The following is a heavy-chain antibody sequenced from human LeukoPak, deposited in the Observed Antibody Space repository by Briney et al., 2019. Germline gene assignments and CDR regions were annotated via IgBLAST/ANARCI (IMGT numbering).Heavy chain of an antibody. J-gene: IGHJ6*02. CDR2: IYSGGST. CDR3: ARGMGPYYYYGTDV. Sequence: GGSLRLSCAASGFTVSSNYMSWVRQAPGKGLEWVSVIYSGGSTYYADSVKGRFTISRDNSKNTLYLQMNSLRAEDTAVYYCARGMGPYYYYGTDVWGQGTTVTVSS. V-gene: IGHV3-53*01. CDR1: GFTVSSNY. D-gene: IGHD2-8*01.